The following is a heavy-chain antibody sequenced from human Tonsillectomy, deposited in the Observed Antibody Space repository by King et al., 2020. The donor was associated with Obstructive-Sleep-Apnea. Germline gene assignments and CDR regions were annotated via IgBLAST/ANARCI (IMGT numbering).Heavy chain of an antibody. Sequence: VQLVQSGGGLLQPGGSLRLSCAASGFTFSSYGMHWVRQAPGKGLVWVSRIDSEGSSTTYADSVKDRFTISRDNAKNTLFLQMNSLRAEDTAVYYCARFGSYHNALDIWGQGTMVTVSS. J-gene: IGHJ3*02. CDR1: GFTFSSYG. V-gene: IGHV3-74*02. CDR2: IDSEGSST. CDR3: ARFGSYHNALDI. D-gene: IGHD1-26*01.